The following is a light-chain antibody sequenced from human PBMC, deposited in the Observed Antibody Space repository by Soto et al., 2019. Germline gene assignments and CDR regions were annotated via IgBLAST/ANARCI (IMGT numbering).Light chain of an antibody. CDR1: SSDVGGYHY. V-gene: IGLV2-14*01. CDR3: SSYTRSTTLYV. Sequence: QSALTQPASVSGSPGQSITISCTGTSSDVGGYHYVSWYQQHPGKAPKLMIYEVSNRPSGVSNRFSGSKSGNTASLTISGLQAEDEADYYCSSYTRSTTLYVFGAGTKVTVL. J-gene: IGLJ1*01. CDR2: EVS.